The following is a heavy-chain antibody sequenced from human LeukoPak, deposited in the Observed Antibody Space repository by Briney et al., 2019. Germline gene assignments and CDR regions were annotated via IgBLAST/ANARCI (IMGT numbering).Heavy chain of an antibody. CDR2: INWNGGST. V-gene: IGHV3-20*04. Sequence: GSLILSCAASGFTFGNCGMSWVRQAPGKGLEWVSGINWNGGSTGYADSVEGRFTISRDNAKNSQYLQMNSLRVEDTALYYCARAQTYGDSRLLLDYWGQGTLVTVSS. D-gene: IGHD2-21*02. CDR3: ARAQTYGDSRLLLDY. J-gene: IGHJ4*02. CDR1: GFTFGNCG.